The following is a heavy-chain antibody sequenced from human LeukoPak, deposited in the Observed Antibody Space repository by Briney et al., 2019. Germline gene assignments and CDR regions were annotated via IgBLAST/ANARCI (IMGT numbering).Heavy chain of an antibody. CDR3: ARCSRGTSVGMDV. J-gene: IGHJ6*02. D-gene: IGHD1-1*01. Sequence: SEILSLTCSASGGSISNYYWTWIRQPPGKGLEWIGYIYYSGNTNYNPSLKSRVTISLDTSKNQLSLKLTSVTAADTAVYYCARCSRGTSVGMDVWGQGTTVTVSS. CDR2: IYYSGNT. V-gene: IGHV4-59*08. CDR1: GGSISNYY.